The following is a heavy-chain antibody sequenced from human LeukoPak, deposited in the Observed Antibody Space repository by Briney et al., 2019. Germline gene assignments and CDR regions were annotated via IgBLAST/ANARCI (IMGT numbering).Heavy chain of an antibody. CDR3: ARVQNATYYYDSSGDDAFDI. V-gene: IGHV4-59*01. CDR2: IYYSGST. D-gene: IGHD3-22*01. CDR1: GGSISSYY. Sequence: SETLSLTCTVSGGSISSYYWSWLRQPPGKGLEWLGYIYYSGSTNYNPSLKSRVTISVDTSKNQFSLKLSSVTAADTAVYYCARVQNATYYYDSSGDDAFDIWGQGTMVTVSS. J-gene: IGHJ3*02.